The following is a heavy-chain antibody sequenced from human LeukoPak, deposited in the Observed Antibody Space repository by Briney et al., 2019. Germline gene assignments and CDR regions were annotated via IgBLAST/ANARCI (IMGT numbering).Heavy chain of an antibody. Sequence: ASVKVSCKASGYTFTGYYIDWVRQAPGQGLEWMGWINSDSGGTNYAQKFQGRVTMTRDTSTSTAYMELSSLRSDDTAFYYCARDTITVTTPYFDYWGQGTLVTVPS. V-gene: IGHV1-2*02. CDR1: GYTFTGYY. J-gene: IGHJ4*02. CDR3: ARDTITVTTPYFDY. CDR2: INSDSGGT. D-gene: IGHD4-17*01.